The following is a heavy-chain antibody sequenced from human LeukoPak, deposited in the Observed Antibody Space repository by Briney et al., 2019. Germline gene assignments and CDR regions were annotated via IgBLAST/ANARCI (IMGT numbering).Heavy chain of an antibody. J-gene: IGHJ6*02. CDR2: ISYDGSNK. Sequence: PPGGSLRLSCAASGFTFSSYAMHWVRQAPGKGLEWVAVISYDGSNKYYADSVKGRFTISRDNSKNTLYLQMNSLRAEDTAVYYCARDGIGYGLNYYYYYGMDVWGQGTTVTVSS. D-gene: IGHD5-18*01. CDR3: ARDGIGYGLNYYYYYGMDV. V-gene: IGHV3-30*04. CDR1: GFTFSSYA.